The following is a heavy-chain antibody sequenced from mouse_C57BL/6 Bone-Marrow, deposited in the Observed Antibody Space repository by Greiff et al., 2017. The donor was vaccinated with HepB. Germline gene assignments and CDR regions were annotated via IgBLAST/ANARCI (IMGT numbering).Heavy chain of an antibody. V-gene: IGHV1-55*01. CDR1: GYTFTSYW. CDR3: ARRGGITTDFDY. CDR2: IYPGSGST. Sequence: VKLQQSGAELVKPGASVKMSCKASGYTFTSYWITWVKQRPGQGLEWIGDIYPGSGSTNYNEKFKSKATLTVDTSSSTAYMQLSSLTSEDSAVYYCARRGGITTDFDYWGQGTTLTVSS. D-gene: IGHD1-1*01. J-gene: IGHJ2*01.